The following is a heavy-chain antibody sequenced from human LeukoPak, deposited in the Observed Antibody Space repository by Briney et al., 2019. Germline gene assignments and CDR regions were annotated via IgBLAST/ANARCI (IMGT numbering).Heavy chain of an antibody. CDR1: GFTCSSYE. D-gene: IGHD6-13*01. CDR2: ISSSGSTI. Sequence: PGGSLRLSCAASGFTCSSYEMNWVRQAPGKGLEWVSYISSSGSTIYYADSVKGRFTISRDNAKNSLYLQMNSLRAEDTAVYYCARSAAAGTFPDYWGQGTLVTVSS. V-gene: IGHV3-48*03. J-gene: IGHJ4*02. CDR3: ARSAAAGTFPDY.